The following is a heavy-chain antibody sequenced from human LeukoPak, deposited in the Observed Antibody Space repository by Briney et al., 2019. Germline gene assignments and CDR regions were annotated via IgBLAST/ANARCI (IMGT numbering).Heavy chain of an antibody. CDR2: IRYDGSKK. V-gene: IGHV3-30*02. Sequence: PGGSLRLSCAASGFIFSSYGIHWVRQAPGKGLEWVAFIRYDGSKKYYADSVKGRFIISRDNAKNTLYLQMNSLRAEDTGVYYCAKENSSGFLFWGQGTLVTVSS. D-gene: IGHD6-19*01. J-gene: IGHJ4*02. CDR3: AKENSSGFLF. CDR1: GFIFSSYG.